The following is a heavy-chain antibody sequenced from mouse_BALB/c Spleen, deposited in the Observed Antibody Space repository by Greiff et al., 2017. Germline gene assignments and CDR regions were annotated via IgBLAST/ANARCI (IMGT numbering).Heavy chain of an antibody. Sequence: EVKLQESGPGLVKPSQSLSLTCPVTGYSITSDYAWNWIRQFPGNKLEWMGYISYSGSTSYNPSLKSRISITRDTSKNQFFLQLNSVTTEDTATYYCARPGLSYAMDYWGQGTSVTVSS. CDR3: ARPGLSYAMDY. J-gene: IGHJ4*01. CDR1: GYSITSDYA. CDR2: ISYSGST. V-gene: IGHV3-2*02.